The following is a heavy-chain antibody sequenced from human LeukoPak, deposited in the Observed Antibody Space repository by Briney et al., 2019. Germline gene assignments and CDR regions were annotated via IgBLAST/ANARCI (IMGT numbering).Heavy chain of an antibody. Sequence: ASVKVSCKASGYTFTGYYMHWVRQAPGQGLEWMGIINPSGGSTSYAQKFQGRVTMTRDTSTSTVYMELSSLRSEDTAVYYCARPGRNYYFDYWGQGTLVTVSS. CDR1: GYTFTGYY. D-gene: IGHD1-14*01. CDR2: INPSGGST. J-gene: IGHJ4*02. CDR3: ARPGRNYYFDY. V-gene: IGHV1-46*01.